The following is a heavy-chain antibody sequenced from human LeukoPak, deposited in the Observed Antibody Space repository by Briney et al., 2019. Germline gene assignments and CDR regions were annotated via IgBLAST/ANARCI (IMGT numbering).Heavy chain of an antibody. J-gene: IGHJ4*02. CDR2: IIPILGIA. D-gene: IGHD3-16*02. V-gene: IGHV1-69*04. CDR3: ARGGDYVWGSYRYRVGYYFDY. CDR1: GYTFTSYG. Sequence: GASVKVSCKASGYTFTSYGISWVRQAPGQGLEWMGRIIPILGIANYAQKFQGRVTITADKSTSTAYMELSSLRSEDTAVYYCARGGDYVWGSYRYRVGYYFDYWGQGTLVTVSS.